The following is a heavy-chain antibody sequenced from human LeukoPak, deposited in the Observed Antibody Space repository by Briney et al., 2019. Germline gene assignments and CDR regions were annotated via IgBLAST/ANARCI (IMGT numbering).Heavy chain of an antibody. V-gene: IGHV3-53*01. Sequence: WGSLRLSCAASGFTVSSNYMSWVRQAPGKGLEWVSVIYSGGSTYYADSVKGPFTISRDNSKNTLYLQMNSLRAEDTAVYYCASRGCSSTSCYFGAFDIWGQGTMVTVSS. J-gene: IGHJ3*02. CDR3: ASRGCSSTSCYFGAFDI. CDR1: GFTVSSNY. CDR2: IYSGGST. D-gene: IGHD2-2*01.